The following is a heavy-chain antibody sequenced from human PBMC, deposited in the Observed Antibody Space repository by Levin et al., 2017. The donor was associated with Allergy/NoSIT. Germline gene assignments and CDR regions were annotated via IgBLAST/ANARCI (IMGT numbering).Heavy chain of an antibody. Sequence: SCAASGFDFSNYTMSWVRQTPRGGLEWVSSISHSRRYIYYAESVRGRFTISRDDAKNSLFLQMNSLRVEDTAIYYCARRSTGKMGYYYDSSGFGPLLDYWGQGTLVTVSS. CDR1: GFDFSNYT. CDR2: ISHSRRYI. D-gene: IGHD3-22*01. J-gene: IGHJ4*02. CDR3: ARRSTGKMGYYYDSSGFGPLLDY. V-gene: IGHV3-21*01.